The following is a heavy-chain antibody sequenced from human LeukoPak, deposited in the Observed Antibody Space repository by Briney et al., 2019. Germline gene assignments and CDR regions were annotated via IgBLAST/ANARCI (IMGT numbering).Heavy chain of an antibody. CDR2: IWYDGSYK. J-gene: IGHJ4*02. Sequence: GGSLRLSYAVSGYSFSSHGMHWVRQAPGKGLEWVAAIWYDGSYKYYADSVKGRFTISRDNSKNMLYLQMDSLRAEDTALYYCARLWGSVSGYFDYWGQGTLVTVSS. V-gene: IGHV3-33*01. CDR1: GYSFSSHG. D-gene: IGHD2-21*01. CDR3: ARLWGSVSGYFDY.